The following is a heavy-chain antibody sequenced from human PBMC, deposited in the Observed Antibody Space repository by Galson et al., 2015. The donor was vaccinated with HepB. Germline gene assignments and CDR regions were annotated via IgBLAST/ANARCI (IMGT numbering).Heavy chain of an antibody. D-gene: IGHD4-11*01. CDR1: GFTFSGSA. J-gene: IGHJ6*03. V-gene: IGHV3-73*01. CDR3: TRSYSNYNKSFFYYYMDV. Sequence: SLRLSCAASGFTFSGSAMHWVRQASGKGLEWVGRIRSKANNYATAYAASVKGRFTISRDDSKNTAYLQMNSLKTEDTAVYYCTRSYSNYNKSFFYYYMDVWGKGTTVTVSS. CDR2: IRSKANNYAT.